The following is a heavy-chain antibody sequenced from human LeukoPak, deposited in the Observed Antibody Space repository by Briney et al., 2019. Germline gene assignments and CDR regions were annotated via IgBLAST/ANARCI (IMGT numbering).Heavy chain of an antibody. CDR1: GGPMSSSTYY. Sequence: PSETLSLTCNVSGGPMSSSTYYWGWSRQAPGKGLEWIGIMYYSGTTHYNPSLKSRVSIFADMSKSQFSLRLTSVTAADTAMYYCARASSTSVAAANDYWGQGTLVTVSS. V-gene: IGHV4-39*07. D-gene: IGHD6-13*01. CDR3: ARASSTSVAAANDY. J-gene: IGHJ4*02. CDR2: MYYSGTT.